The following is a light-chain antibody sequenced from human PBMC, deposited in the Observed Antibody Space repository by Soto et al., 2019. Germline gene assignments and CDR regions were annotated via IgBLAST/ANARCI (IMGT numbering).Light chain of an antibody. CDR3: QQSNNHPIS. J-gene: IGKJ5*01. CDR1: QAVNSW. Sequence: DIQMTPSPSSLSASVGDRVSITSQASQAVNSWLAWFQQKPGMAPKLVIYDVSSLQSGVPSRFSGSGSGTEFTLTISSLQPEDFATYYCQQSNNHPISFGQGTRLEI. V-gene: IGKV1-12*01. CDR2: DVS.